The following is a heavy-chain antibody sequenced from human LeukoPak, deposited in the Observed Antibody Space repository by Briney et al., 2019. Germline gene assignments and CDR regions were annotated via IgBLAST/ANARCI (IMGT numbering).Heavy chain of an antibody. CDR2: INHSGST. CDR1: GGSFSGYY. J-gene: IGHJ5*02. Sequence: SETLSLTCAVYGGSFSGYYWSWIRQPPGKGLEWIGEINHSGSTNYNPSLKSRVTISVDTSKNQFSLKLSSVTAADTAVYYCARSGNISNWVYQLHNWFDPWGQGTLVTVSS. CDR3: ARSGNISNWVYQLHNWFDP. V-gene: IGHV4-34*01. D-gene: IGHD2-2*01.